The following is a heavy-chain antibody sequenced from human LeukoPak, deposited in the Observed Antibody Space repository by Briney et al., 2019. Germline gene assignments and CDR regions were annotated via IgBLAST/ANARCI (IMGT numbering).Heavy chain of an antibody. J-gene: IGHJ6*03. CDR3: ARGIRKAAAGNYYYYYYMDV. D-gene: IGHD6-13*01. CDR2: MNPNSGNT. Sequence: GASVKVSCKASGYTFTSYDINWVRQATGQGLEWMGWMNPNSGNTGYAQKFQGRVTMTRNTSISTAYMELSSVRSEDTAVYYCARGIRKAAAGNYYYYYYMDVWGKGTTVTVSS. V-gene: IGHV1-8*01. CDR1: GYTFTSYD.